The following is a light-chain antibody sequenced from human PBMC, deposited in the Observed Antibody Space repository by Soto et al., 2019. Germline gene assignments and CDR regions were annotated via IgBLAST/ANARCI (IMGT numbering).Light chain of an antibody. Sequence: IQLNPSRSPLSASVVARITIPCRASQGISSYLAWYQQKPGKAPKLLIYAASSLQSGVPSRFSGSGSGTDFTLTISSLQPEDFATYYCQQSYSTPKTFGQGTKVDI. J-gene: IGKJ1*01. CDR2: AAS. V-gene: IGKV1-39*01. CDR1: QGISSY. CDR3: QQSYSTPKT.